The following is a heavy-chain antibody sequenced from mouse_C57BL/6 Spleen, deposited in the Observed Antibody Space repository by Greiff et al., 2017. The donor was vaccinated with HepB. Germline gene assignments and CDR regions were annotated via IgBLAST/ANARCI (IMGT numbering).Heavy chain of an antibody. CDR2: IYPGSGNT. J-gene: IGHJ4*01. V-gene: IGHV1-76*01. D-gene: IGHD4-1*01. CDR3: ARCGWEVDYYAMDY. Sequence: QVQLQQSGAELVRPGASVKLSCKASGYTFTDYYINWVKQRPGQGLEWIARIYPGSGNTYYNEKFKGKATLTAEKSSSTAYMQLSSLTSEDSAVYFCARCGWEVDYYAMDYWGQGTSVTVSS. CDR1: GYTFTDYY.